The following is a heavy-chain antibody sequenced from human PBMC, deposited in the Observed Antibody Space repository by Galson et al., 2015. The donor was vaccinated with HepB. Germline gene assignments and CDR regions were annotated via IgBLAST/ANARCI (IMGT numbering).Heavy chain of an antibody. V-gene: IGHV3-15*01. Sequence: SLRLSCAASGFTFSNAWMSWVRQAPGKGLEWVGRIKRKTDGGTTDYAAPVKGRFTTSRDDSKNTLYLQMNSLKTEDTAVYYCTTGRERYGSSTSCYADDYWGQGTLVTVS. J-gene: IGHJ4*02. CDR3: TTGRERYGSSTSCYADDY. CDR1: GFTFSNAW. D-gene: IGHD2-2*01. CDR2: IKRKTDGGTT.